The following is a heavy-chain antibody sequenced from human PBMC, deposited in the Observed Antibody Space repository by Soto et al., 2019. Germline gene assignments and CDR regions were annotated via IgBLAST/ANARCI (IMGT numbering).Heavy chain of an antibody. D-gene: IGHD3-9*01. V-gene: IGHV4-61*08. CDR2: IYSSGDT. Sequence: PSETLSLTCTVSGGSVSSNDYSWGWIRQSPGKGLEWIGYIYSSGDTHYNPSLQSRVTISVDTSKNEFSLKLSSVTAADTAVYYCARIPYDILTGYGYYGMDVWGQGTTVTVSS. J-gene: IGHJ6*02. CDR1: GGSVSSNDYS. CDR3: ARIPYDILTGYGYYGMDV.